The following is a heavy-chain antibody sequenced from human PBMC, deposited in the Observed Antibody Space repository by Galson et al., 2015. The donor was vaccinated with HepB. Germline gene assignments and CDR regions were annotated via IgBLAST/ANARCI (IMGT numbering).Heavy chain of an antibody. CDR3: ARPPRAYCGGDCYPAAFDI. D-gene: IGHD2-21*02. J-gene: IGHJ3*02. CDR1: GYSFTSYW. V-gene: IGHV5-51*01. Sequence: QSGAEVKKPGESLKISCKGSGYSFTSYWIGWVRQMPGKGLEWMGIIYPGDSDTRYSPSFQGQVTISADKSISTAYLQWSSLKALDTAMYYCARPPRAYCGGDCYPAAFDIWGQGTMVTVSS. CDR2: IYPGDSDT.